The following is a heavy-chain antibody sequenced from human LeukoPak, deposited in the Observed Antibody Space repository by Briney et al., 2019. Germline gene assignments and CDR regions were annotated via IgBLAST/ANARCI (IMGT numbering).Heavy chain of an antibody. D-gene: IGHD1-1*01. Sequence: GASVKVSCKASGYTFTNSGINWVRQAPGQGLEWMGGIIPIFGTANYAQKFQGRVTITTDESTSTAYMELSSLRSEDTAVYYCARIERGAFDIWGQGTMVTVSS. J-gene: IGHJ3*02. CDR3: ARIERGAFDI. V-gene: IGHV1-69*05. CDR1: GYTFTNSG. CDR2: IIPIFGTA.